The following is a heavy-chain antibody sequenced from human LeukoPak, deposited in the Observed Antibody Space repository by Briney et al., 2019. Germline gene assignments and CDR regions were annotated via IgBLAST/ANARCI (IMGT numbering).Heavy chain of an antibody. CDR3: AIGPLCGGDCYLHY. CDR1: GFTFSSYS. V-gene: IGHV3-48*04. D-gene: IGHD2-21*02. Sequence: SGGSLRLSCAASGFTFSSYSMNWVRQAPGKGLEWVSYISSSSSTIYYADSVKGRFTISRDNAKNTLYLQMNSLRAEDTAVYYCAIGPLCGGDCYLHYWGQGTLVTVSS. J-gene: IGHJ4*02. CDR2: ISSSSSTI.